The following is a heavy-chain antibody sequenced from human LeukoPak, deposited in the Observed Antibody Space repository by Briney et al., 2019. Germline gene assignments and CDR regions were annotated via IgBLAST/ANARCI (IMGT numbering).Heavy chain of an antibody. J-gene: IGHJ4*02. CDR3: AKVIREVDMSHDY. CDR1: GFTFSSYA. Sequence: GGSLRLSCAASGFTFSSYAMSWVRQAPGKGLEWVSGISGSGGSTYYADSVKGRFTISRDNSKNTLYLQMTSLRAEDTAVYYCAKVIREVDMSHDYWGQGALVTVSS. CDR2: ISGSGGST. V-gene: IGHV3-23*01. D-gene: IGHD5-24*01.